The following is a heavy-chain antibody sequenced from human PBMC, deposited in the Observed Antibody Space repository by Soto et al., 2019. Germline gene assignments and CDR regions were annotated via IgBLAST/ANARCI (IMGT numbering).Heavy chain of an antibody. D-gene: IGHD3-10*01. V-gene: IGHV3-11*05. J-gene: IGHJ4*02. Sequence: QVQLVASGGGLVKPGGSLRLSCVASGFTFSDYSMSWIRQAPGKGLEWVSYISSSSTYTNYADSVKGRFTISRDNAKNSLSLQMNSLRAEDTAVYFCASVGYVSGSQEYWGRGTLVTVSS. CDR2: ISSSSTYT. CDR1: GFTFSDYS. CDR3: ASVGYVSGSQEY.